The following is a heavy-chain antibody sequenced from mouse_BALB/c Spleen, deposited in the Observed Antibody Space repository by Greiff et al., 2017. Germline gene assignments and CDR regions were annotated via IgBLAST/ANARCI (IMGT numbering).Heavy chain of an antibody. CDR3: ARGDYRYDGDAMEN. CDR1: GYTFTSYY. Sequence: QVQLQQPGAELVKPGASVKLSCKASGYTFTSYYMYWVKQRPGQGLEWIGGINPSNGGTNFNEKFKSKATLTVDKSSSTAYMQLSSLTSEDSAVYNCARGDYRYDGDAMENWGEGNPVTVSS. V-gene: IGHV1S81*02. CDR2: INPSNGGT. J-gene: IGHJ4*01. D-gene: IGHD2-14*01.